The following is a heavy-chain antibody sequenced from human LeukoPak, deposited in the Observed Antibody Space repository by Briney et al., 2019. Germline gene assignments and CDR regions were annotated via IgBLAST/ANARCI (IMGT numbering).Heavy chain of an antibody. V-gene: IGHV3-7*03. J-gene: IGHJ4*02. CDR1: AFIFSGHW. Sequence: GGSLRLSCEGSAFIFSGHWMNWVRQTPGKGLEWVASIKEDGSERQYVDSVKGRFSISRDNTKGSLFLQLNSLRAEDTAVYYCAKDSHDYGGDLDYWGQGTLVTVSS. D-gene: IGHD4-23*01. CDR2: IKEDGSER. CDR3: AKDSHDYGGDLDY.